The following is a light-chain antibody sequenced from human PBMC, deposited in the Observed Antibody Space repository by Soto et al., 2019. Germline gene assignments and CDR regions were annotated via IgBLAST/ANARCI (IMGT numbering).Light chain of an antibody. Sequence: EIVMTQSPATLSVSPWERATLSCRASQSVSGNLAWYQQKPGQAPRLLIYGASTRATGIPARFSGSGSGTEFTLTISSLQSEDFAVYYCQQYNNWPPYTFGQGTKLEIK. CDR3: QQYNNWPPYT. CDR2: GAS. J-gene: IGKJ2*01. CDR1: QSVSGN. V-gene: IGKV3-15*01.